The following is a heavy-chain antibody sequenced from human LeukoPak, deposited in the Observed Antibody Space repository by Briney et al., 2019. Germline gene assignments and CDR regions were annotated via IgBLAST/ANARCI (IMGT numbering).Heavy chain of an antibody. D-gene: IGHD3-10*01. CDR2: IYTSGST. Sequence: SETLSLTCTVSGVSISSYYWNWIRQPAGKGLEWIGRIYTSGSTNYNPSLKSRVTMSVDTSKNQFSLKLTSVTAADTAVYYCARGWFGENFDYWGQGTLVTVSS. CDR3: ARGWFGENFDY. CDR1: GVSISSYY. V-gene: IGHV4-4*07. J-gene: IGHJ4*02.